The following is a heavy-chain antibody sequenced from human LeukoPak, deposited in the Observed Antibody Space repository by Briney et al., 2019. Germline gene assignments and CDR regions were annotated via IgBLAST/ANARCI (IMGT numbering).Heavy chain of an antibody. CDR1: GYTFTSYY. J-gene: IGHJ6*02. V-gene: IGHV1-46*01. D-gene: IGHD5-12*01. Sequence: ASVKVSCKASGYTFTSYYMHWVRQAPGQGLEWMGIINPSGGSTSYAQKFQGRVTITADKSTSTAYMELSSLRSEDTAVYYCAGRGYSGYGPNYYYYGMDVWGQGTTVTVSS. CDR3: AGRGYSGYGPNYYYYGMDV. CDR2: INPSGGST.